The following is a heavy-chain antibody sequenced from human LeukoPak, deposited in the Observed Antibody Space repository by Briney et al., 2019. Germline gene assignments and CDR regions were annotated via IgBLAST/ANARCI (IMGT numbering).Heavy chain of an antibody. J-gene: IGHJ4*02. Sequence: SEPLSLTCTVSSASIRTYHWTWIPQPPGKGLEWIGYINYSGSTNYNPSLKSRVTISIDTSKNQFSLKLTSATAADTAVYYCARGRLWTWDYWGQGALVTVSS. V-gene: IGHV4-59*08. D-gene: IGHD4/OR15-4a*01. CDR3: ARGRLWTWDY. CDR2: INYSGST. CDR1: SASIRTYH.